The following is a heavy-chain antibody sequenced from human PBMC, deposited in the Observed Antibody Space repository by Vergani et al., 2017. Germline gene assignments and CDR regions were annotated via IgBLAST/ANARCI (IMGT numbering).Heavy chain of an antibody. Sequence: QVQLVESGGGVVQPGRSLRLSCAASGFRFSSYGMNWVRQAPGKGLEWVAVIYSGGSTYYADSVKGRFTISRDNSKNTLYLQMNSLRAEDTAVYYCARGRWLQYNYWGQGTLVTVSS. V-gene: IGHV3-NL1*01. D-gene: IGHD5-24*01. J-gene: IGHJ4*02. CDR1: GFRFSSYG. CDR3: ARGRWLQYNY. CDR2: IYSGGST.